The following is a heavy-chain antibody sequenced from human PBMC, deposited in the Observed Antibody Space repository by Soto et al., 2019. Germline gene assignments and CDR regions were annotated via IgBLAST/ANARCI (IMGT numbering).Heavy chain of an antibody. Sequence: SETLSLACTVSGGSIASGDYDWGWVRQPPGKGLEWIGYVYYSGTTNYNPFLKSRVTLSLDKTKNQFSLKMNSVTAADTAVDYCAGDAIAPPQSFDPWGQGTLVTVSS. J-gene: IGHJ5*02. CDR1: GGSIASGDYD. CDR2: VYYSGTT. V-gene: IGHV4-61*08. D-gene: IGHD2-21*01. CDR3: AGDAIAPPQSFDP.